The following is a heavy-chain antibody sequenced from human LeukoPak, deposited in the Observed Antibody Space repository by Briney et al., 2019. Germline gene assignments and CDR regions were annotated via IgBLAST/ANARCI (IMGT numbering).Heavy chain of an antibody. CDR1: GYTFTSNG. CDR3: ARVVVTMVRGVPTDAFDI. J-gene: IGHJ3*02. D-gene: IGHD3-10*01. V-gene: IGHV1-18*01. CDR2: ISAYNGNT. Sequence: ASVKVSCKASGYTFTSNGISWVRQAPGQGLELMGWISAYNGNTNYAQKLQGRVTMTTDTSTSTAYMELRSLRSDDTAVYYCARVVVTMVRGVPTDAFDIWGQGTMVTVSS.